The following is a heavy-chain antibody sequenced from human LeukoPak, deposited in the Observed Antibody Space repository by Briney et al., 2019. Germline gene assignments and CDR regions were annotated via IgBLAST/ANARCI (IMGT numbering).Heavy chain of an antibody. CDR2: IYYSGST. V-gene: IGHV4-59*08. CDR3: ARYYDRTGFDY. D-gene: IGHD3-16*01. Sequence: PGGSLRLSCVASGFTFSSFAMTWVRQSPGKGLEWIGYIYYSGSTNYNPSLKSRVTISIHTSRNQFSLMLSSVTAADTAMYYCARYYDRTGFDYWGQGTLVTVSS. J-gene: IGHJ4*02. CDR1: GFTFSSFA.